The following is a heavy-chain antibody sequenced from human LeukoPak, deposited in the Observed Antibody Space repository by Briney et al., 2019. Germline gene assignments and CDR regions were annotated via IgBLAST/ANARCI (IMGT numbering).Heavy chain of an antibody. V-gene: IGHV3-9*01. CDR3: AKGLPLDRLDY. CDR2: ISWNSGSI. CDR1: GFTFDDYA. Sequence: PGRSLRLSCAASGFTFDDYAMHWVRQAPGKGLEWVPGISWNSGSIGYADSVKGRFTISRDNAKNSLYLQMNSLRAEDTALYYCAKGLPLDRLDYWGQGTLVTVSS. J-gene: IGHJ4*02.